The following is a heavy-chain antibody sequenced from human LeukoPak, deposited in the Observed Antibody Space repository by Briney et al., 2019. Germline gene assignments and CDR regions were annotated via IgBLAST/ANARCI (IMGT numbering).Heavy chain of an antibody. D-gene: IGHD6-19*01. CDR1: GASISNYY. CDR2: MYSTGST. CDR3: ARTRSYYMDV. Sequence: SETLSLTCTVSGASISNYYWTWIRQPAGKGLEWIGRMYSTGSTIYNPSLKSRVTMSVDTSKNQYSLTLSSVTAADTAVYYCARTRSYYMDVWAKGTTVTVSS. J-gene: IGHJ6*03. V-gene: IGHV4-4*07.